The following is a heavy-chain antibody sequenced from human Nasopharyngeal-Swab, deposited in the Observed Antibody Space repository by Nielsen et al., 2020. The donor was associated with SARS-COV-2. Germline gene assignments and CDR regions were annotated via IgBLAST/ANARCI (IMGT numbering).Heavy chain of an antibody. Sequence: ASVKVSCKASGYTFTSYDINWVRQATGQGLEWMGWMNPNSGNTGYAQKFQGRVTMTRNTSISTAYMELSSLRSEDTAVYYCARASVAGPNTIFGVVDDAFDIWGQGTMVTVSS. CDR3: ARASVAGPNTIFGVVDDAFDI. CDR1: GYTFTSYD. V-gene: IGHV1-8*01. J-gene: IGHJ3*02. D-gene: IGHD3-3*01. CDR2: MNPNSGNT.